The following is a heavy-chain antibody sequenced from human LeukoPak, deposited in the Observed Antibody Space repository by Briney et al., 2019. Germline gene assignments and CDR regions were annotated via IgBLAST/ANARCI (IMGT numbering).Heavy chain of an antibody. Sequence: GGSLRLSCAASGFTFSSYSMNWVRQAPGKGLEWVSSIGSSSSYIYYADSVKGRFTISRDNAKNSLYLQMNSLRAEDTAVYYCARDLAVAGNYWSQGTLVTVSS. J-gene: IGHJ4*02. V-gene: IGHV3-21*01. D-gene: IGHD6-19*01. CDR1: GFTFSSYS. CDR2: IGSSSSYI. CDR3: ARDLAVAGNY.